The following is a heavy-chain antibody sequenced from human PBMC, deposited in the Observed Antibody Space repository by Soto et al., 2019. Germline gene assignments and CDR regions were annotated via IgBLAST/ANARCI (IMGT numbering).Heavy chain of an antibody. J-gene: IGHJ3*02. Sequence: SVKVSCKASRDTFSKYAFNWVRQAPGQGLEWMGWIIPIFDSRNYAQKFQGRVTMTEDTSTDTAYMELSSLRSEDTAVYYCATDRGISYYYDSPHAFDIWGQGTMVTVSS. D-gene: IGHD3-22*01. V-gene: IGHV1-69*06. CDR1: RDTFSKYA. CDR3: ATDRGISYYYDSPHAFDI. CDR2: IIPIFDSR.